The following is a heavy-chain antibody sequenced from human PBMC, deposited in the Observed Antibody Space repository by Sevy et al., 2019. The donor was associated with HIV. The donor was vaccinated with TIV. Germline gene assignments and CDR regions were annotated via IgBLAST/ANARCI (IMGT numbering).Heavy chain of an antibody. CDR1: GGSITSLY. D-gene: IGHD1-26*01. Sequence: SETLSLTCTVSGGSITSLYWNWIRQPPGKGLEWIANIYYNGHINYNPSLKSRVTLSLDTSKNQFSLRLSSVTAGDTGNDYWWGENAWGRGYSWGQGTLVTVSS. V-gene: IGHV4-59*08. CDR3: WGENAWGRGYS. CDR2: IYYNGHI. J-gene: IGHJ4*02.